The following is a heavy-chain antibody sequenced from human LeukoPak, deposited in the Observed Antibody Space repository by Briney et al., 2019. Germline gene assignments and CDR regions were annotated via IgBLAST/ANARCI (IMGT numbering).Heavy chain of an antibody. Sequence: SETLSLTCAVYGGSFSAYYWTWIRQPPGKGLEWIGEINHSGSTNYNPSLKSRVTISVDTSKNQFSLKLTSVTAADTAVYYCARQGISFWFGEFDWGQGTLVTVSS. CDR3: ARQGISFWFGEFD. CDR1: GGSFSAYY. V-gene: IGHV4-34*01. CDR2: INHSGST. D-gene: IGHD3-10*01. J-gene: IGHJ4*02.